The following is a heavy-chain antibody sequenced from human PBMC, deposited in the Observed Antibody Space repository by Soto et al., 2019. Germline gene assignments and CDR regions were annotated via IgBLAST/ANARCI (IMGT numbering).Heavy chain of an antibody. CDR1: GYTFTNYD. J-gene: IGHJ5*02. CDR2: MTPNSGNT. CDR3: ATNQRRDGKGWFDP. Sequence: QVQLVQSGAEVRKPGASVKVSCKASGYTFTNYDINWVRQATGQGLEWTGWMTPNSGNTGYAQKFQGRVTXXRXTXISTAYMELSSVSSEDMAVYDCATNQRRDGKGWFDPAGRGTQVIFSS. V-gene: IGHV1-8*01.